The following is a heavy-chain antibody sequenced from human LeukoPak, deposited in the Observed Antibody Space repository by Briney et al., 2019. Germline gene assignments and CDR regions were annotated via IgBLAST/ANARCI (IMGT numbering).Heavy chain of an antibody. CDR3: ARASEGIGYFDT. V-gene: IGHV4-59*01. D-gene: IGHD3-3*01. CDR2: IYHNGRT. J-gene: IGHJ4*02. CDR1: GASFSNDY. Sequence: SETLSLTCTVSGASFSNDYWSWVRQAPGKRLEWIGYIYHNGRTNYSPPLKSRITMSIDTSQNQFSLRLTSVTAADTAVYYCARASEGIGYFDTWGRGSLVTVSS.